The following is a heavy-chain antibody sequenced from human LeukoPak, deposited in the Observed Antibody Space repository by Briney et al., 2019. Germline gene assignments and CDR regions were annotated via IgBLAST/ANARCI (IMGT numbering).Heavy chain of an antibody. J-gene: IGHJ6*02. Sequence: SETLSLTCAVYGGSFSSYYWSWIRQPPGKGLEWIGYIYHSGSTYYNPSLKSRVTISVDRSKNQFSLKLSSVTAADTAVYYCARESIYCSSTSCYRDGYCYYGMDVWGQGTTVTVSS. D-gene: IGHD2-2*02. V-gene: IGHV4-30-2*01. CDR3: ARESIYCSSTSCYRDGYCYYGMDV. CDR1: GGSFSSYY. CDR2: IYHSGST.